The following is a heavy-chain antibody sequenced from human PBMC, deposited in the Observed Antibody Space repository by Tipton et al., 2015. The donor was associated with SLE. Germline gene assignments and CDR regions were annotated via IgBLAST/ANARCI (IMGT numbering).Heavy chain of an antibody. CDR2: ISPYNGNT. CDR1: GYTFTNYG. D-gene: IGHD3-10*01. V-gene: IGHV1-18*01. Sequence: QLVQSGAEVKKPGASVKVSCKASGYTFTNYGISWVSQDPGQGLEWMGWISPYNGNTDSAQNLQGRGTMTADTSTTTAYLELRSLRSDDTAVYYCARSYYGSRHYYTHADHWGQGTQVTVSS. J-gene: IGHJ4*02. CDR3: ARSYYGSRHYYTHADH.